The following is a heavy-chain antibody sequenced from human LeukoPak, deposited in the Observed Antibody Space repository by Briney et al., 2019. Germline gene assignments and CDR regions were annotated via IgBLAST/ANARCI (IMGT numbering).Heavy chain of an antibody. V-gene: IGHV3-23*01. J-gene: IGHJ4*02. D-gene: IGHD3-10*01. CDR3: AKENYYGSGSTPPSHFDY. CDR2: PSGSGGST. Sequence: PGGSLRLSCAASGFTFSSYAMSWVRQAPGKGLEWVSAPSGSGGSTYYADSVKGPFTISRDNSKNTLYLQMNSLRAEDTAVYYCAKENYYGSGSTPPSHFDYWGQGTLVTVSS. CDR1: GFTFSSYA.